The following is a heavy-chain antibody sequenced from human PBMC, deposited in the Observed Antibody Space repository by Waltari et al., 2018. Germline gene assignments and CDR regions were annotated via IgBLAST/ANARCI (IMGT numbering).Heavy chain of an antibody. CDR2: IWYDGSNK. V-gene: IGHV3-33*01. CDR3: ARVRTDDYSNYDYFDY. D-gene: IGHD4-4*01. Sequence: RQAPCKGLEWVAVIWYDGSNKYYADSVKGRFTISRDNSKNTLYLQMNSLRAEDTAVYYCARVRTDDYSNYDYFDYWGQGTLVTVSS. J-gene: IGHJ4*02.